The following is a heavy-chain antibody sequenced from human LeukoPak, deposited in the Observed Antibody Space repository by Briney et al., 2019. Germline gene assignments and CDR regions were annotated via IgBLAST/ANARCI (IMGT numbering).Heavy chain of an antibody. CDR1: GGSISSYY. V-gene: IGHV4-4*07. CDR3: ARDPIYRSSTSCPSSD. J-gene: IGHJ4*02. Sequence: SETLSLTCTVSGGSISSYYWSWIRQPAGKGLEWIGRIYTSGSTNYNPSLKSRVTMSVDTSKNQFSLKLSSVTAADTAVYYCARDPIYRSSTSCPSSDWGQGTLVTVSS. CDR2: IYTSGST. D-gene: IGHD2-2*01.